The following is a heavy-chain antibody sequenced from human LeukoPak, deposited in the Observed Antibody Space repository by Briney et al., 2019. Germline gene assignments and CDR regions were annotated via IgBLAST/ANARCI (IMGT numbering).Heavy chain of an antibody. Sequence: GASVKVSCKASGYTFTSYGISWVRQAPGQGLEWMGWISAYNGNTNYAQKLQGRVTMTTDTSTSTAYMELRSLRSDDTAVYYCARVWGIAVADGKNFDYWGQGTLVTVSS. V-gene: IGHV1-18*01. CDR1: GYTFTSYG. D-gene: IGHD6-19*01. CDR3: ARVWGIAVADGKNFDY. CDR2: ISAYNGNT. J-gene: IGHJ4*02.